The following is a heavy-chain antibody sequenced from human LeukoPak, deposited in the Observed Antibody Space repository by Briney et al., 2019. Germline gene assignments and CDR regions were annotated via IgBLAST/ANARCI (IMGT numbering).Heavy chain of an antibody. D-gene: IGHD3-22*01. CDR2: IYYSGST. CDR1: GGSVSSGSYY. J-gene: IGHJ2*01. Sequence: SETLSLTCTVSGGSVSSGSYYWSWIRQPPGKGLEWIGYIYYSGSTNYNPSLKSRVTISVDTSKNQFSLKLSSVTAADTAVYYCARLLYYYDSSGYYYVVPRDWYFDLWGRGTLVTVSS. V-gene: IGHV4-61*01. CDR3: ARLLYYYDSSGYYYVVPRDWYFDL.